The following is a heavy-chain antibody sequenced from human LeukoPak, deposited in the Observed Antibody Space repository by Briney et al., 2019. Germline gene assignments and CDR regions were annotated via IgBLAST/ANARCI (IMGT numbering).Heavy chain of an antibody. J-gene: IGHJ3*02. CDR1: GYSFTSYW. D-gene: IGHD3-9*01. CDR2: IYPGDSDT. V-gene: IGHV5-51*01. Sequence: GESLKISCKGSGYSFTSYWIGWVREMPGKGLEWMGIIYPGDSDTRYSPSFQGQVTISADKSVSTAYLQWSSLKASDTAMYYCARRYYDILTGILVDAFDIWGQGTMVTVSS. CDR3: ARRYYDILTGILVDAFDI.